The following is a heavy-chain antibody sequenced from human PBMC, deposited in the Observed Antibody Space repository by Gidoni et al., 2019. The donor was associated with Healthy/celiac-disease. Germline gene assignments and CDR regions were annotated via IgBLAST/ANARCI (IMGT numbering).Heavy chain of an antibody. Sequence: QVQLVQSGAEVKKPGSSVTVSCKASGGTFSSYAISWVRQAPGQGLEWMGGIIPIFGTANYAQKFQGRVTITADESTSTAYMELSSLRSEDTAVYYCARDGIAARQYYYYGMDVWGQGTTVTVSS. CDR3: ARDGIAARQYYYYGMDV. CDR2: IIPIFGTA. J-gene: IGHJ6*02. CDR1: GGTFSSYA. D-gene: IGHD6-6*01. V-gene: IGHV1-69*01.